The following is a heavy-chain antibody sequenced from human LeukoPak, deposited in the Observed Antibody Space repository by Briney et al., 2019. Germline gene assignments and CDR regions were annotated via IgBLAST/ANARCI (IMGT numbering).Heavy chain of an antibody. J-gene: IGHJ4*02. V-gene: IGHV4-39*01. D-gene: IGHD5-18*01. CDR1: GGSISSSSYY. Sequence: PSETLSLTCTASGGSISSSSYYWGWIRQPPGKGLEWIGSIYYSGSTYYNPSLKSRVTMSVDTSKNQFSLKLSSVTAADTAVYYCARPTAQGSYGYGGFDYWGQGTLVTVSS. CDR3: ARPTAQGSYGYGGFDY. CDR2: IYYSGST.